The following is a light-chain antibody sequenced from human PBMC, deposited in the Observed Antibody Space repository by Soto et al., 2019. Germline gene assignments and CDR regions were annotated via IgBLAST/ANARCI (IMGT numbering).Light chain of an antibody. V-gene: IGKV1-5*03. CDR1: QSISSW. Sequence: DIQMTQSPSTLSASVGDRVTITCRASQSISSWLAWYQQKPGKAPKVLIYKASTLESGGPSRFSGSGSGTEFTLTISRLQHDDFATYYCQQYNSYSRTFGQGNKVEIK. CDR3: QQYNSYSRT. J-gene: IGKJ1*01. CDR2: KAS.